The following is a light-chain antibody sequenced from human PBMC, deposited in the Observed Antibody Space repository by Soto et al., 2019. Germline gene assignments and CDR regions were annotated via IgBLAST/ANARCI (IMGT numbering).Light chain of an antibody. Sequence: QSALTQPRSVSGSPGQSVTISCTGTSSDVGGYNYVSWYQQQHPGKAPKLMIYDVSQRPSGVPDRFSGSKSGNTASLTISGLQADDDGDYFCCSSAGSYSWVFGGGTKVTVL. CDR3: CSSAGSYSWV. V-gene: IGLV2-11*01. J-gene: IGLJ3*02. CDR1: SSDVGGYNY. CDR2: DVS.